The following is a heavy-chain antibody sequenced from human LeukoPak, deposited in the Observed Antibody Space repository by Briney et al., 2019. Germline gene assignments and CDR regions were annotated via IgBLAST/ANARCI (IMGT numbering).Heavy chain of an antibody. V-gene: IGHV3-7*01. CDR1: GFTFSSCW. CDR3: ASSYYGFWN. CDR2: VNQFGSEK. J-gene: IGHJ4*02. D-gene: IGHD3-3*01. Sequence: TGGSLRLSCAASGFTFSSCWMSWVRQAPGQGLEWVANVNQFGSEKYYVDSVKGRFTISRDNAKTSLYLQMNSLRADDTAVYYCASSYYGFWNWGQGTLVTVSS.